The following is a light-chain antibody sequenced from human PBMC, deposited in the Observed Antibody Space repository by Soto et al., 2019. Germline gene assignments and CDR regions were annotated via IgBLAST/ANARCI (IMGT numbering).Light chain of an antibody. Sequence: EIVLTQSPGTLSLSPGDRASLSCRASQSVTSNFLSWYQQKPGQAPRLLIYAASTRATGIPDRFSGSGSGTDFPLTISRLEPEDFAVYFFQQYGSSPWTFGQGTKVDIK. CDR3: QQYGSSPWT. V-gene: IGKV3-20*01. J-gene: IGKJ1*01. CDR1: QSVTSNF. CDR2: AAS.